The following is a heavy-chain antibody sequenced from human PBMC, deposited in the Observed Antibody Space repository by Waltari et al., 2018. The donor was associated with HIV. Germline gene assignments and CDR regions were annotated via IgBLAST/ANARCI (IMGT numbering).Heavy chain of an antibody. CDR2: ISADNGNT. J-gene: IGHJ6*02. D-gene: IGHD3-10*01. CDR1: GYTFTSYG. V-gene: IGHV1-18*01. CDR3: ARVNMVRGVIISSADYYYYYYGMDV. Sequence: QVQLVQSGAEVKKPGASVKVSCKASGYTFTSYGISWVRQAPGPGLEWMGWISADNGNTNYAQKLQGRVTMTTDTSTSTAYMELRSLRSDDTAVYYCARVNMVRGVIISSADYYYYYYGMDVWGQGTTVTVSS.